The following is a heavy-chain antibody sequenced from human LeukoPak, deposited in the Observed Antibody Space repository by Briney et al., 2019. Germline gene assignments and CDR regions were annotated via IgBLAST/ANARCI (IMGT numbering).Heavy chain of an antibody. CDR2: ISGSGGST. CDR3: AKDYLGYCSGGSCYWDY. CDR1: GFSFRSDG. V-gene: IGHV3-23*01. D-gene: IGHD2-15*01. Sequence: AGGSLRLSCAASGFSFRSDGMSWVRQAPGKGLEWVSAISGSGGSTYYADSVKGRFTISRDNSKNTLYLQMNSLRAEDTAVYYCAKDYLGYCSGGSCYWDYWGQGTLVTVSS. J-gene: IGHJ4*02.